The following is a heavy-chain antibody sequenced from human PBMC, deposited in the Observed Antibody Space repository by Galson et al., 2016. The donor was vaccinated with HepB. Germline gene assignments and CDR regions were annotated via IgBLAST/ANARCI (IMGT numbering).Heavy chain of an antibody. CDR3: AREGGQWLERFDY. D-gene: IGHD6-19*01. CDR2: INSDRSST. J-gene: IGHJ4*02. CDR1: GFTFSSYW. V-gene: IGHV3-74*01. Sequence: SLRLSCAASGFTFSSYWMHWVRQAPGKGLVWVSRINSDRSSTIYADSVKGRFTISRDNAKNTLYLQMNSLRAEDTAVYYCAREGGQWLERFDYWGQGTLVTVSS.